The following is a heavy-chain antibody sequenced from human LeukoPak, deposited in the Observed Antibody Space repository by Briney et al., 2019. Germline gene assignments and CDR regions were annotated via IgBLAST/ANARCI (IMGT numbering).Heavy chain of an antibody. V-gene: IGHV3-30*18. CDR3: AKAANDY. J-gene: IGHJ4*02. CDR2: ISYDGSNK. CDR1: GFTFSSYG. Sequence: GGSLRLSCAASGFTFSSYGMHWVRQAPGKGLEWVAVISYDGSNKYYADSVKGRFTISRDNSKNTLYLQMNSLRAEDTAVYYCAKAANDYWGQGTLVTVSS.